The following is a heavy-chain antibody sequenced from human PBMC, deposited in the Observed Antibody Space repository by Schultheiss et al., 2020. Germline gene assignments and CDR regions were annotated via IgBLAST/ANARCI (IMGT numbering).Heavy chain of an antibody. V-gene: IGHV3-33*01. CDR1: GFTFTNYG. J-gene: IGHJ4*02. CDR2: VWYDGSNK. CDR3: AREGDTAMVTAPFDY. Sequence: GGSLRLSCAASGFTFTNYGMHWVRQAPGKGLDWVEVVWYDGSNKYYADSVKGRFTISRDNSKNTLYLQMNSLRAEDTAVYYCAREGDTAMVTAPFDYWGQGTLVTVSS. D-gene: IGHD5-18*01.